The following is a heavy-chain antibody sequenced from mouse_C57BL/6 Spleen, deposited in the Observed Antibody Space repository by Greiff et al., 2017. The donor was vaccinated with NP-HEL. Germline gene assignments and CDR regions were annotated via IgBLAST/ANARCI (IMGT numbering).Heavy chain of an antibody. CDR3: ARGKDYSYAMDY. V-gene: IGHV1-26*01. Sequence: VQLQQSGPELVKPGASVKISCKASGYTFTDYYMNWVKQSHGKSLEWIGDINPNNGGTSYNQKFKGKATLTVDKSSSTAYMELRSLTSEDSAVYYCARGKDYSYAMDYWGQGTSVTVSS. CDR2: INPNNGGT. CDR1: GYTFTDYY. D-gene: IGHD1-1*01. J-gene: IGHJ4*01.